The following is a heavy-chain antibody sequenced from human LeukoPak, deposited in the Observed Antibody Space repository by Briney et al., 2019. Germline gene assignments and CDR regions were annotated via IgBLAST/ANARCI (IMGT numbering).Heavy chain of an antibody. J-gene: IGHJ4*02. CDR3: ARDQQTGSAAVPFDY. V-gene: IGHV1-69*01. Sequence: SVKVSCKASGGTFSSYAISWVRQAPGQGLEWMGGIIPIFGTANYAQKFQGRVTITADESTSTAYMELSSLRSEDTAVYYCARDQQTGSAAVPFDYWGQGTLVTVSS. D-gene: IGHD6-13*01. CDR1: GGTFSSYA. CDR2: IIPIFGTA.